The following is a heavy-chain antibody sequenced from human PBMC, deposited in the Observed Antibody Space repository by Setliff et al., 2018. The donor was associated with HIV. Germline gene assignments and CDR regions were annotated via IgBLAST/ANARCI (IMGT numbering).Heavy chain of an antibody. CDR1: GYSFTSYW. Sequence: PGESLKISCKGSGYSFTSYWIGWVRQMPGKGLEWMGIIYPGDSDTRYSPSFQGQVTISADKSISTAYLQWSSLKAPDTAMYYCARHSGEQQLVHTIPRPYYMDVWGKGTTVTVSS. CDR2: IYPGDSDT. D-gene: IGHD6-13*01. V-gene: IGHV5-51*01. J-gene: IGHJ6*03. CDR3: ARHSGEQQLVHTIPRPYYMDV.